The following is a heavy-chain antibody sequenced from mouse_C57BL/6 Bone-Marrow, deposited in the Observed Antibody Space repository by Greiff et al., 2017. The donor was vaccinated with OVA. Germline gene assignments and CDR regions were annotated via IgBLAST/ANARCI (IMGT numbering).Heavy chain of an antibody. CDR2: ISYDGSN. CDR1: GYSITSGYY. CDR3: AREGGNYEGFAY. Sequence: EVQLQQSGPGLVKPSQSLSLTCSVTGYSITSGYYWNWIRQFPGNKLEWMGYISYDGSNNYNPSLKNRISITRDTSKNQFFLKLNSVTTEDTATYYCAREGGNYEGFAYWGQGTLVTVSA. V-gene: IGHV3-6*01. J-gene: IGHJ3*01. D-gene: IGHD2-1*01.